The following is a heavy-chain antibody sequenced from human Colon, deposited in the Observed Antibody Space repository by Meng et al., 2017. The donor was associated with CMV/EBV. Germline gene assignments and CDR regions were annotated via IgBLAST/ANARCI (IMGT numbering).Heavy chain of an antibody. D-gene: IGHD6-19*01. CDR3: ARGSLSSGWYGADY. V-gene: IGHV4-59*01. J-gene: IGHJ4*02. CDR2: IYYSGST. Sequence: LRLSCTVSGGSISNSYWSWIRQPPGKGLEWIGYIYYSGSTNYNPSLKSRVTISVDTSKNQFSLKLNSVTAADTAVYYCARGSLSSGWYGADYWGQGTLVTVSS. CDR1: GGSISNSY.